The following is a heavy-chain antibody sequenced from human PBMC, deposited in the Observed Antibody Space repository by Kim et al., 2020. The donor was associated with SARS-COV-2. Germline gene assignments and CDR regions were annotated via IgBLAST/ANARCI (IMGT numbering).Heavy chain of an antibody. V-gene: IGHV1-2*06. D-gene: IGHD4-4*01. CDR3: ARMRISDYTKRGYYYGMDV. J-gene: IGHJ6*02. CDR1: GYTFTGYY. Sequence: ASVKVSCKASGYTFTGYYMHWVRQAPGQGLEWMGRINPNSGGTNYAQKFQGRVTMTRDTSISTAYMELSRLRSDDTAVYYCARMRISDYTKRGYYYGMDVWGQGTTVTVSS. CDR2: INPNSGGT.